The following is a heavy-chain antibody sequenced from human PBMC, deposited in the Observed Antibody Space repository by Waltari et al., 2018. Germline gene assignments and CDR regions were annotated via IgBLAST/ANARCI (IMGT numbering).Heavy chain of an antibody. CDR3: ARDRSGLVIGESVY. Sequence: QVQLVQSGAEVKKPGASGKVSCRASGYTFTGYYMHRVRQAPGQGLEWMGRINPNSGGTNFAQKFQGRVTITRDTSSSTVYMELTWLRYDDTAMYYCARDRSGLVIGESVYWGQGTLVTVSS. CDR2: INPNSGGT. J-gene: IGHJ4*02. D-gene: IGHD3-22*01. CDR1: GYTFTGYY. V-gene: IGHV1-2*06.